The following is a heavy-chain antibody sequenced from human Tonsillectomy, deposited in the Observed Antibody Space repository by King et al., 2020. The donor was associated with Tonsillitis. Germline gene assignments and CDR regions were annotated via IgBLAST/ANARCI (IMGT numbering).Heavy chain of an antibody. D-gene: IGHD3-22*01. CDR1: GFTFTTSA. CDR3: AAVVYRFDSSGYYFPGAFDI. J-gene: IGHJ3*02. V-gene: IGHV1-58*01. Sequence: QLVQSGPEVKKPGTSVKVSCKASGFTFTTSAVQWVRQPRGQRLEWIGWIVVGSGNTNYPRKFQERVTITRDMSTSTAYMELSSLRSEDTAVYYCAAVVYRFDSSGYYFPGAFDIWGQGTMVTVSS. CDR2: IVVGSGNT.